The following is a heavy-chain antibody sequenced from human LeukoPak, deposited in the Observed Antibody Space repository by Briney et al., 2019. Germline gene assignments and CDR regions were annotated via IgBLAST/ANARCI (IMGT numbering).Heavy chain of an antibody. J-gene: IGHJ4*02. CDR1: GYTLTELS. Sequence: GASVKVSCKVSGYTLTELSMHWVRQAPGKGLEWMGGFDPEDGETIYAQKFQGRVTMTEVTSADTAYMELSSLRSEDTAVYYSATVPGYDYVWGSYDYWGQGTLVTVSS. CDR2: FDPEDGET. CDR3: ATVPGYDYVWGSYDY. V-gene: IGHV1-24*01. D-gene: IGHD3-16*01.